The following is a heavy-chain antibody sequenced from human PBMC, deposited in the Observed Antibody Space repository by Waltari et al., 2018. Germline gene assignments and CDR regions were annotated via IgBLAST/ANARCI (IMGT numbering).Heavy chain of an antibody. CDR2: IYYSGST. V-gene: IGHV4-39*01. J-gene: IGHJ5*02. Sequence: QLQLQESGPGLVKPSETLSLTCPVSGGSISSRNYYWGWIRPPPGKGLEWIGSIYYSGSTYYNPSLKSRVTISVDTSKNQFYLKLNSVTAADTAVHYCARSGYYDSSGYYWWFDPWGQGTLVTVSS. CDR1: GGSISSRNYY. D-gene: IGHD3-22*01. CDR3: ARSGYYDSSGYYWWFDP.